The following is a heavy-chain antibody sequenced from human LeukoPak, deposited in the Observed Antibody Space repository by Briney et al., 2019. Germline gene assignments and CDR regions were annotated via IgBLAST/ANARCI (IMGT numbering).Heavy chain of an antibody. D-gene: IGHD1-14*01. CDR1: GFTFSIHA. V-gene: IGHV3-23*01. Sequence: GGSLRLSCAASGFTFSIHAMTWVRQAPGKGLEWVSLISGSGSSSFYSDSVKGRFTISRDNSKNTLYLQMNSLRAEDTAVYYCAKPARTDYADYWGQGTLVTVSS. CDR2: ISGSGSSS. CDR3: AKPARTDYADY. J-gene: IGHJ4*02.